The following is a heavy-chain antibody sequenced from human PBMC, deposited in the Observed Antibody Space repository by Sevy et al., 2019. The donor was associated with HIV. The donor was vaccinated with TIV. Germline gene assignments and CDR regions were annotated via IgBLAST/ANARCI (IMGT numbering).Heavy chain of an antibody. V-gene: IGHV3-21*01. CDR2: ISSRSGYI. Sequence: GESLKICCVGSGFNFNKHFMVWVRQAPGRGLQWVSSISSRSGYIFYSDSVRGRFTISRDNAKNSLFLEMNNLGVEDTAVYYCTREASAAGTSFGLDVWGQGTTVTVSS. CDR1: GFNFNKHF. D-gene: IGHD6-13*01. J-gene: IGHJ6*02. CDR3: TREASAAGTSFGLDV.